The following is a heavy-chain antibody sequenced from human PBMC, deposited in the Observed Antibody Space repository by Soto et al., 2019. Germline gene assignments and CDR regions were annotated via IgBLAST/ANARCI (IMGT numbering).Heavy chain of an antibody. CDR1: GGSISSYY. CDR3: ARELIGYCRSNSRECNRNWFDP. J-gene: IGHJ5*02. D-gene: IGHD2-2*01. Sequence: SETLSLTCTVSGGSISSYYWSWIRQPPGKGLEWIGYIYYSGSTNYNPSLKSRVTISVDTSKNQFSLKLSSVTAADTAVYYCARELIGYCRSNSRECNRNWFDPWGQGSLVTVSS. CDR2: IYYSGST. V-gene: IGHV4-59*01.